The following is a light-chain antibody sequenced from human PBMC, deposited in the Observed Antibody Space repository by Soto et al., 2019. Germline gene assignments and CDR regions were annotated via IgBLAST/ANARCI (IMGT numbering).Light chain of an antibody. CDR1: QSVGTK. CDR3: QQYNKWSSIS. J-gene: IGKJ5*01. V-gene: IGKV3-15*01. Sequence: EIVMTQFPATVSVSPGERATLSCRASQSVGTKVIWYQQKSGQAPSLLIVGATTRATGVPARFSGSGSGTDFTLTISRLEPEDFAVYHCQQYNKWSSISFGQGTRLEIK. CDR2: GAT.